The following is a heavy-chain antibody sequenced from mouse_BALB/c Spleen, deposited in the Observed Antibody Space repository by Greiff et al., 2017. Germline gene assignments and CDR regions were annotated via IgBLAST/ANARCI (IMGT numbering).Heavy chain of an antibody. D-gene: IGHD1-1*01. CDR1: GYTFTSYT. V-gene: IGHV1-4*02. Sequence: QVQLQQSAAELARPGASVKMSCKASGYTFTSYTMHWVKQRPGQGLEWIGYINPSSGYTEYNQKFKDKTTLTADKSSSTAYMQLSSLTSEDSAVYYCARSYYGSSYNAMDYWGQGTSVTVSS. CDR2: INPSSGYT. J-gene: IGHJ4*01. CDR3: ARSYYGSSYNAMDY.